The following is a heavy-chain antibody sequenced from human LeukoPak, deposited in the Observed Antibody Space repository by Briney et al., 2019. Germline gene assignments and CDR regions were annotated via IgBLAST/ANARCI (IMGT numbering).Heavy chain of an antibody. V-gene: IGHV3-30*03. D-gene: IGHD3-9*01. CDR1: GFIFSNYN. CDR2: ISYDGSTK. J-gene: IGHJ4*02. CDR3: ARVGEYYDILTGYSSWDY. Sequence: GGSLRLSCAASGFIFSNYNMHWVRQAPGKGLEWVAVISYDGSTKYYVDSVKGRFTISRDNSKNTLYLQMNSLRAEDTAVYYCARVGEYYDILTGYSSWDYWGQGTLVTVSS.